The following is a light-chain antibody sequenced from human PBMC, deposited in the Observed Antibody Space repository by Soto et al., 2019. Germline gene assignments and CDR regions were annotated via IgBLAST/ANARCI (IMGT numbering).Light chain of an antibody. J-gene: IGKJ1*01. CDR3: QQYGSSLTWT. CDR2: DAS. Sequence: EIVLTQSPGTLSLSPGERATLSCRASQSVTSNYLAWYQQKPGQAPRLLIFDASSRATGIPDRFSGSGSGTDFTLTISRLEPEDFAVYYCQQYGSSLTWTFGQGTKVDIK. V-gene: IGKV3-20*01. CDR1: QSVTSNY.